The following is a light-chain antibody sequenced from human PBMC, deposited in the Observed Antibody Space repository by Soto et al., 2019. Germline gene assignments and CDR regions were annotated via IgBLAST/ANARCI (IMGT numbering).Light chain of an antibody. CDR2: KAS. CDR3: VGHNRYVWR. CDR1: QSISSW. Sequence: DIQMTQSPSTLSASVGDRVTITCRASQSISSWLAWYQQKPGKAPKLLIYKASSVQGGVPSRFSGSGSGTEFARTICSLQADAFATHYYVGHNRYVWRYGQGTKVDIK. V-gene: IGKV1-5*03. J-gene: IGKJ1*01.